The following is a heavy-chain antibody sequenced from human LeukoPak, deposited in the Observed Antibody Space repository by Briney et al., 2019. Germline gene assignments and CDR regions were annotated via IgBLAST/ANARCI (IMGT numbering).Heavy chain of an antibody. CDR3: ARRFYSGSGSSFDP. CDR2: IYYSGST. J-gene: IGHJ5*02. CDR1: GGSISSSSYY. Sequence: SETLSLTCTVSGGSISSSSYYWGWIRQPPGKGLEWIGSIYYSGSTYYNPSLKSRVTISVDTSKNQFSLKLSSVTASDTAVYYCARRFYSGSGSSFDPWGHGTLVIVSS. V-gene: IGHV4-39*01. D-gene: IGHD3-10*01.